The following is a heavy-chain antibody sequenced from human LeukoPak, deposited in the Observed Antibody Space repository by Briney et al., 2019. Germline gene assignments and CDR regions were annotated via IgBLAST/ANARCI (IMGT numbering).Heavy chain of an antibody. D-gene: IGHD6-19*01. Sequence: SETLSLTCTVSGGSISSSSYYWGWIRQPPGKGLEWIGSIYHSGSTNYNPSLKSRVTISVDTSKNQFSLKLSSVTAADTAVYYCARTRLIAVAGYFDYWGQGTLVTVSS. CDR1: GGSISSSSYY. CDR2: IYHSGST. J-gene: IGHJ4*02. CDR3: ARTRLIAVAGYFDY. V-gene: IGHV4-39*07.